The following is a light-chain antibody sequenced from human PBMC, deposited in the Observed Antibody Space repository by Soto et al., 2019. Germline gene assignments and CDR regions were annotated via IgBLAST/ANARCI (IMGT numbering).Light chain of an antibody. CDR2: GAS. CDR1: QSVSSSF. CDR3: QQYGSSPRT. V-gene: IGKV3-20*01. Sequence: EIVLTQSPGTLSLSPEERATLSCRASQSVSSSFLAWYQQIPGQAPRVLIYGASSRATGIPDRFSGSGSGTEFTLTISRLEPEDFAVYYCQQYGSSPRTFGQGTKVEIK. J-gene: IGKJ1*01.